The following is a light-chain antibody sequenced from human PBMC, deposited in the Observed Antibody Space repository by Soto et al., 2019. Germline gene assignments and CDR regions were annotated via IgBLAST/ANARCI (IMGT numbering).Light chain of an antibody. J-gene: IGKJ1*01. Sequence: IMMTQSPDTLSVSPGERVTLSCRASQSVSTNLAWYQHKPGQAPRLLIYGASTGASGIPVRFSGSGSGTEFTFTIGSLQPEDFAVYYCLQYNDWPRTFGQGTKVDIK. V-gene: IGKV3-15*01. CDR3: LQYNDWPRT. CDR1: QSVSTN. CDR2: GAS.